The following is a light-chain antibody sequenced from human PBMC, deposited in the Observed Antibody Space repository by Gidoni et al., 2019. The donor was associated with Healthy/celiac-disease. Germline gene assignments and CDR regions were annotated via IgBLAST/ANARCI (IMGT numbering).Light chain of an antibody. CDR1: QSVISY. Sequence: ELVLTQSPATLSLSPGQRATLPCRASQSVISYLAWYQQKPGQAPRLLIYDASNRATGIPARFSGSGAWTDFTLTISSREPEDFAVYYCQQRSNWPPRWTFGQGTKVEIK. V-gene: IGKV3-11*01. CDR3: QQRSNWPPRWT. CDR2: DAS. J-gene: IGKJ1*01.